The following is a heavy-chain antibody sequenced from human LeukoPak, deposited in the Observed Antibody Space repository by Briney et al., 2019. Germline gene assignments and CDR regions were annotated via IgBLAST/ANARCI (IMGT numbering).Heavy chain of an antibody. CDR1: GGSISSGDYY. Sequence: SETLSLTCTVSGGSISSGDYYWSWIRQPPGKGLEWIGYIYYSGSTYYNPSLKSRVTISVDTSKNQFSLKLSSVTAADTAVYYCARIEYGSGSVDYRGQGTLVTVSS. V-gene: IGHV4-30-4*01. D-gene: IGHD3-10*01. CDR3: ARIEYGSGSVDY. J-gene: IGHJ4*02. CDR2: IYYSGST.